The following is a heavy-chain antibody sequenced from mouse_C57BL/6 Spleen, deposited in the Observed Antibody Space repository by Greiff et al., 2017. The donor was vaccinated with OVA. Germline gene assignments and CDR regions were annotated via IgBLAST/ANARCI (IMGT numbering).Heavy chain of an antibody. CDR3: ARSGGYDYDVPFDD. CDR2: IDPSDSYT. CDR1: GYTFTSYW. J-gene: IGHJ2*01. D-gene: IGHD2-4*01. V-gene: IGHV1-69*01. Sequence: QVQLQQPGAELVMPGASVKLSCKASGYTFTSYWMHWVKQRPGQGLEWIGEIDPSDSYTNYNQKFKGKSTLTVDKSSSTAYMQLSSLTSEDSAVYYCARSGGYDYDVPFDDWGQGTTLTVSS.